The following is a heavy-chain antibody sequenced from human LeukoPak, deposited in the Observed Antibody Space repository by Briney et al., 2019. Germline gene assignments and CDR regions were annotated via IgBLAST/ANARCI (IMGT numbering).Heavy chain of an antibody. Sequence: SETLSLTCAVSGGSISSSNWWSWVRQPPGKGLEWIGEIYHSGSSNYNPSLKSRVTISVDKSKNQFSLKLSSVTAADTAVYYCARERDYGDYNTQDLFVYWGQGTLVTVSS. CDR3: ARERDYGDYNTQDLFVY. V-gene: IGHV4-4*02. J-gene: IGHJ4*02. D-gene: IGHD4-17*01. CDR1: GGSISSSNW. CDR2: IYHSGSS.